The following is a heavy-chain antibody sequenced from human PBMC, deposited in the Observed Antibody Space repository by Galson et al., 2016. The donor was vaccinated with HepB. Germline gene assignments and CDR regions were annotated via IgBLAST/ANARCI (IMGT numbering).Heavy chain of an antibody. CDR2: ISGSRSYI. J-gene: IGHJ4*02. V-gene: IGHV3-21*06. D-gene: IGHD3-3*01. CDR3: TRAPTWSPSLDY. Sequence: SLRLSCAAFGFTLSTRYNMNWVRQAPGKGLEWVASISGSRSYIIYADSVKGRFTISRDDAKNSLYLQMNSLRVEDTAVYYCTRAPTWSPSLDYWGQGSLVTASS. CDR1: GFTLSTRYN.